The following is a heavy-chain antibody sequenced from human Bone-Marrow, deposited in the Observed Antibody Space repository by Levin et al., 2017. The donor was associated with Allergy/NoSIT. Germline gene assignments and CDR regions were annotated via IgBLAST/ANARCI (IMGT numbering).Heavy chain of an antibody. D-gene: IGHD2-2*01. J-gene: IGHJ6*02. Sequence: PGESLKISCAASGFTFSNAWLTWVRQAPGKGLEWAGRIKSETDGGTTDYAAPVKGRFTISRDDSKNTLYLQMNSLRTEDTAVYYCTTGHCSSISCYEDYYGMNVWGQGTTVTVSS. CDR2: IKSETDGGTT. CDR3: TTGHCSSISCYEDYYGMNV. CDR1: GFTFSNAW. V-gene: IGHV3-15*01.